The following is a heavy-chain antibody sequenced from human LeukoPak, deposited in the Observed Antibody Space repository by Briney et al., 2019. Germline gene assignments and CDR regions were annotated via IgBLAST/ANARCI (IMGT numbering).Heavy chain of an antibody. Sequence: PSETLSLTCAVYGGSFSGYYWSWIRQPPGKGLEWIGEINHSGSTNYNPSLKSRVTISVDTSKNQFSLKLSSVTAADTAVYYCARHPNARKDYWGQGTLVTVSS. CDR2: INHSGST. D-gene: IGHD1-1*01. CDR3: ARHPNARKDY. V-gene: IGHV4-34*01. J-gene: IGHJ4*02. CDR1: GGSFSGYY.